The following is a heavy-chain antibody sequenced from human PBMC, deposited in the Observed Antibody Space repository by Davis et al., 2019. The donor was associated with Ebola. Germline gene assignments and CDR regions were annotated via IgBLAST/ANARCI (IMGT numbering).Heavy chain of an antibody. CDR1: GFTFSSYD. D-gene: IGHD2-2*01. J-gene: IGHJ6*02. CDR2: IGTAGDT. CDR3: ARDWVPAADYYYYYGMDV. Sequence: GESLKISCAASGFTFSSYDMHWVRQATGKGLEWVSAIGTAGDTYYPGSVKGRFTISRDNAKNSLYLQMNSLRAEDTAVYYCARDWVPAADYYYYYGMDVWGQGTTVTVSS. V-gene: IGHV3-13*01.